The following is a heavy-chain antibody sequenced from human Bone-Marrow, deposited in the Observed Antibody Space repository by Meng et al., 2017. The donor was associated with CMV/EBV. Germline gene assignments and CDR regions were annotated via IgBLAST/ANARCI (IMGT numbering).Heavy chain of an antibody. V-gene: IGHV4-34*01. CDR1: GGSFSVYD. D-gene: IGHD6-13*01. J-gene: IGHJ4*02. CDR2: IKHSGST. CDR3: ARGRTAAGATTTTFDY. Sequence: QVQLQQWGAGLLKPSETLSLTCAVYGGSFSVYDWSWIRQPPGKGLEWIGEIKHSGSTNYNPSLKSRVTISVDTSKNQFSLKLSSVTAADTAVYYCARGRTAAGATTTTFDYWGQGTLVTVSS.